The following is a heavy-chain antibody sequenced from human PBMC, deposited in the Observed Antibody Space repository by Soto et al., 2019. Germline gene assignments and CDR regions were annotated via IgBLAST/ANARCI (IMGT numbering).Heavy chain of an antibody. Sequence: GGSLRLSCVVSGFTFSDYCMNWVRQAPGRGLEWVASISSGGNFIYYADSVRGRFTISRDNAENSLYLQMNSLRVEDTATYYCAKVSLGATTITDYYYFGMDVWGHGTTVTVSS. CDR1: GFTFSDYC. CDR3: AKVSLGATTITDYYYFGMDV. CDR2: ISSGGNFI. V-gene: IGHV3-21*06. J-gene: IGHJ6*02. D-gene: IGHD1-26*01.